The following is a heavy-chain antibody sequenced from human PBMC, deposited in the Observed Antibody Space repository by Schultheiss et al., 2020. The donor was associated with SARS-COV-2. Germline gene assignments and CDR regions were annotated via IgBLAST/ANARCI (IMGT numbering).Heavy chain of an antibody. D-gene: IGHD6-19*01. CDR3: ARMGAVAGRNFDY. Sequence: QTLSLTCTFSGFSLSTSGMCVSWIRQPPGKALEWLARIDWDDDKYYSTSLKTRLTISKDTSKNQVVLTMTNMDPVDTATYYCARMGAVAGRNFDYWGQGTLVTVSS. CDR1: GFSLSTSGMC. V-gene: IGHV2-70*11. J-gene: IGHJ4*02. CDR2: IDWDDDK.